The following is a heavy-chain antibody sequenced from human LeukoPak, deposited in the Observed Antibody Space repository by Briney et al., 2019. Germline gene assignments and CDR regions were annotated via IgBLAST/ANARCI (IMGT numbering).Heavy chain of an antibody. D-gene: IGHD3-22*01. CDR2: ISWNSGSI. CDR3: AKDFSDSSGYYIDY. Sequence: GGSLRLSCAASGFTFDDYAMHWVRQAPGKGLEWVSGISWNSGSIGYADSVKGRFTISRVNAKNSLYLQMNSLRAEDTALYYCAKDFSDSSGYYIDYWGQGTLVTVSS. J-gene: IGHJ4*02. V-gene: IGHV3-9*01. CDR1: GFTFDDYA.